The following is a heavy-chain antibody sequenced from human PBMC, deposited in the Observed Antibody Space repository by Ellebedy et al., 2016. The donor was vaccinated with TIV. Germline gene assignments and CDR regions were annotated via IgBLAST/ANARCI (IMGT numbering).Heavy chain of an antibody. CDR1: GGSISSYY. CDR3: ARDCSGGSCYSSPGIDY. V-gene: IGHV4-59*12. D-gene: IGHD2-15*01. Sequence: SETLSLTCTVSGGSISSYYWSWIRQSPGKGLEWIGFIHYSGTTTYNPSLNSRVTMSVDTSKNQFSLKLSSVTAADTAVYYCARDCSGGSCYSSPGIDYWGQGTLVTVSS. CDR2: IHYSGTT. J-gene: IGHJ4*02.